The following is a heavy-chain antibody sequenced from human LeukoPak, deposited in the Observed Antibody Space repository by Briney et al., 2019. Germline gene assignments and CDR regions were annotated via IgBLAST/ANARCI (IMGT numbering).Heavy chain of an antibody. J-gene: IGHJ5*02. CDR3: ARHYSITGGRLSGYWLDP. D-gene: IGHD7-27*01. CDR2: IYYSGST. V-gene: IGHV4-59*08. Sequence: SETLSLTCTVSGASISTYYWSWIPQPPGKGLEWIAYIYYSGSTNCNPSLKSRVTISVDTSKNQVSLKLSYVTAADTAVYYCARHYSITGGRLSGYWLDPWGQGTLVTVSS. CDR1: GASISTYY.